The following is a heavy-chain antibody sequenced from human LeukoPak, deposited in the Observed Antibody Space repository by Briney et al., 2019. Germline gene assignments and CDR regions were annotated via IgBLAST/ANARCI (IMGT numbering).Heavy chain of an antibody. Sequence: GKSLRLSCAASGFTFSSYSMNWVRQAPGKGLEWVSYISSSSVTMYYADSVKGRFTISRDNAKNSLYLQMNSLRAEDTAVYYCARDLYSSSSVYYYYMDVWGKGTTVTVSS. J-gene: IGHJ6*03. V-gene: IGHV3-48*01. D-gene: IGHD6-6*01. CDR2: ISSSSVTM. CDR1: GFTFSSYS. CDR3: ARDLYSSSSVYYYYMDV.